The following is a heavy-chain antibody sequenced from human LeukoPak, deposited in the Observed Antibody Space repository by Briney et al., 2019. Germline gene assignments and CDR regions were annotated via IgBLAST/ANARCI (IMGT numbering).Heavy chain of an antibody. CDR1: GGSFSGYY. Sequence: SSETLSLTCAVYGGSFSGYYWSWIRQPPGKGLEWIGFIYYSGSTNYNPSLKSRVSMSVDTSRNQLSLKLSSVTAADTAVYYCARFRERWELRYDFDYWGQGTLVTVSS. D-gene: IGHD5-24*01. J-gene: IGHJ4*02. CDR3: ARFRERWELRYDFDY. CDR2: IYYSGST. V-gene: IGHV4-59*01.